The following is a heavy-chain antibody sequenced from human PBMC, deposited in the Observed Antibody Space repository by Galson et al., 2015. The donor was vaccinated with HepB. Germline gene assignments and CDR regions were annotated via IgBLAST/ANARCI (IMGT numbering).Heavy chain of an antibody. Sequence: SLRLSCAASGFGFSNYPMHWVRQAPGKGLEWVSAISFTENNEYYAGSVKGRFTISRDNSKNTLFLQMSSLRVEDTAVYYCATGGILLLAYWGQGTLVTVSS. CDR3: ATGGILLLAY. J-gene: IGHJ4*02. D-gene: IGHD2/OR15-2a*01. V-gene: IGHV3-30-3*01. CDR1: GFGFSNYP. CDR2: ISFTENNE.